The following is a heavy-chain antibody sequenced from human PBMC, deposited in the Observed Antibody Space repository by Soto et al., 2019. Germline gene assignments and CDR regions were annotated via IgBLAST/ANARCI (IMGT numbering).Heavy chain of an antibody. Sequence: GGSLRHSCAASGGTCISYGMRWVRQATGKGLEWVAVIWYDGSNKYYADSVKGRFTISRDNSKNTLYLQMNSLRAEDTAVYYCARETKTVVFEAGKINWFDPWGQGTLVTVSS. CDR3: ARETKTVVFEAGKINWFDP. V-gene: IGHV3-33*01. J-gene: IGHJ5*02. CDR2: IWYDGSNK. CDR1: GGTCISYG. D-gene: IGHD3-22*01.